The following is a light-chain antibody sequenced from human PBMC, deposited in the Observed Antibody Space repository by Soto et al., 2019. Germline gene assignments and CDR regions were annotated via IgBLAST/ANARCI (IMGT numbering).Light chain of an antibody. CDR1: QRVNSSY. CDR3: QHYVNSPVT. V-gene: IGKV3-20*01. J-gene: IGKJ2*01. Sequence: EIVLTQSPDTLSLSPGEGATLSCRASQRVNSSYLAWYQQKPGQAPRLLISGASDRATGVPARVSGSGYGTDFTLTISRLEPEDFAVYYCQHYVNSPVTFGQGTKLQIK. CDR2: GAS.